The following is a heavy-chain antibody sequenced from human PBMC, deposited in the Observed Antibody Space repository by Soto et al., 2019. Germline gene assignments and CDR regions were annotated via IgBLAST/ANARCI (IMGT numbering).Heavy chain of an antibody. J-gene: IGHJ4*02. D-gene: IGHD6-19*01. Sequence: LSLTCAVSGYSISGPNWWAWIRQPPGKGLELISYIHDSGTIYNNPSLKSRVTMSVDTSKNQFSLKMNSLTAVDTAVYYCARKSSSVWHSFDYWGQGTLVTVSS. V-gene: IGHV4-28*02. CDR1: GYSISGPNW. CDR2: IHDSGTI. CDR3: ARKSSSVWHSFDY.